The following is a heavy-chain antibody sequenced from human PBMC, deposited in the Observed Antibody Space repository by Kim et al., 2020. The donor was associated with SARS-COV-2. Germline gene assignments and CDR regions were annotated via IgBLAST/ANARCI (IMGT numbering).Heavy chain of an antibody. V-gene: IGHV4-59*08. D-gene: IGHD3-3*01. J-gene: IGHJ4*02. CDR3: ARFHTRPIFGVVTPFDY. Sequence: SETLSLTCTVSGGSISSYYWSWIRQPPGKGLEWIGYIYYSGSTNYNPSLKSRVTISVDTSKNQFSLKLSSVTAADTAVCYCARFHTRPIFGVVTPFDYWGQGTLVTVSS. CDR1: GGSISSYY. CDR2: IYYSGST.